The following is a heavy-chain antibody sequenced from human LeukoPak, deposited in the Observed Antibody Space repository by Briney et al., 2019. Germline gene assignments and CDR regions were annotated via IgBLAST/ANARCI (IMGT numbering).Heavy chain of an antibody. CDR3: ARLDSGMSGAFDI. V-gene: IGHV4-59*01. D-gene: IGHD1-14*01. Sequence: PSETLSLTCTVPGGSISSYYWSWVRQPPGKGLEWVGYIYYSGSTTYNPSLKSRVTISVATSKNQVSLKLSSVTAADTAVYYCARLDSGMSGAFDIWGQGTMVTVSS. CDR1: GGSISSYY. CDR2: IYYSGST. J-gene: IGHJ3*02.